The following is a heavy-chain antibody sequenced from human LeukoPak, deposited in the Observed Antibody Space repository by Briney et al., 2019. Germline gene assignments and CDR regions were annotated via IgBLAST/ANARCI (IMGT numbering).Heavy chain of an antibody. J-gene: IGHJ4*02. D-gene: IGHD3-10*01. Sequence: ASVKVSCKASGYTFTSYYMHWVRQAPGQGLEWMGRINPNSGGANYAQKFQGRVTMTRDTSISTAYMELSRLRSDDTAVYYCARDLRGGECFDYWGQGTLVTVSS. V-gene: IGHV1-2*06. CDR2: INPNSGGA. CDR1: GYTFTSYY. CDR3: ARDLRGGECFDY.